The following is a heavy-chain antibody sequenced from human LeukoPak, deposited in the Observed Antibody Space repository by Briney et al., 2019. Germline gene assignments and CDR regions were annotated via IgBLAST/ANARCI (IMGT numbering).Heavy chain of an antibody. CDR2: ISGSGGST. Sequence: GGSLRLSCAASGFTFSSYAMSWVRQAPGKGLEWVSAISGSGGSTYYADSVKGRFTISRDNSKNTLYLRMNSLRAEDTAVYYCARSWIQLWLLGYWGQGTLVTVSS. CDR1: GFTFSSYA. J-gene: IGHJ4*02. CDR3: ARSWIQLWLLGY. D-gene: IGHD5-18*01. V-gene: IGHV3-23*01.